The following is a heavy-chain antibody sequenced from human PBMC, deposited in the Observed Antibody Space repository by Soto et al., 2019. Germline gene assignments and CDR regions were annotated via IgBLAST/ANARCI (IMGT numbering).Heavy chain of an antibody. J-gene: IGHJ5*02. CDR2: ISYDGSNK. Sequence: GGSLRLSCAASGFTFSSYAMHWVRQAPGKGLEWVAVISYDGSNKYYADSVKGRFTISRDNSKNTLYLQMNSLRAEDTAVYYCARDGAFGLVFGHWFDPRGQGTLVTVSS. D-gene: IGHD3-3*02. CDR1: GFTFSSYA. CDR3: ARDGAFGLVFGHWFDP. V-gene: IGHV3-30-3*01.